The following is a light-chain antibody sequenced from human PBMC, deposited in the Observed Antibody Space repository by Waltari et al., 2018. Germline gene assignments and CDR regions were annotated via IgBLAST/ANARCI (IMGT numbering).Light chain of an antibody. CDR2: KAS. CDR1: QTVETW. CDR3: QQYNFDPWT. V-gene: IGKV1-5*03. J-gene: IGKJ1*01. Sequence: DIQMTQSPSTLSASPGDSVTITCRASQTVETWLAWYQQKHGRPPKFLIHKASTLETGVPSRFRGSGSGTEFTLTINGLQVDDFATYYCQQYNFDPWTFGQGTRVEIK.